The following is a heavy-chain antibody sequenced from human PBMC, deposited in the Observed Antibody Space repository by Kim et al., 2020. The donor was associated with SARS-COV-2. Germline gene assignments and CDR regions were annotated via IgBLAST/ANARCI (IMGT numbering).Heavy chain of an antibody. CDR2: FYSGGGT. D-gene: IGHD1-26*01. V-gene: IGHV3-53*01. J-gene: IGHJ4*02. CDR1: GFTVSSNY. CDR3: ARGFATGRSVYDY. Sequence: GGSLRLSCAASGFTVSSNYMSWVRQAPGKGLEGVSVFYSGGGTYYADSVKGRFTISRDNSKNTLYLQMNGLRAEDTAVYYCARGFATGRSVYDYWGQGTLVTASS.